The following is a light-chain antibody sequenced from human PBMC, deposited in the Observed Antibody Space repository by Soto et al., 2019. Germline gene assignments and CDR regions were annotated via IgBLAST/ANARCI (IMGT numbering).Light chain of an antibody. V-gene: IGLV2-14*01. CDR3: SSYTSSRTGV. CDR2: EVS. Sequence: QSVLTQPASVSGSPGQSITISCTGTSSDVGGYNYVSWYQHLPGKAPKLMIHEVSNRPSGVSNRFSGSKSGNTASLTISGVQVEDEADYYCSSYTSSRTGVFGGGTKLTVL. CDR1: SSDVGGYNY. J-gene: IGLJ3*02.